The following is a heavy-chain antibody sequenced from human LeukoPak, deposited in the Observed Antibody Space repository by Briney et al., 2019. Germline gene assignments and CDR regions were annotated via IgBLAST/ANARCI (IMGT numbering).Heavy chain of an antibody. CDR1: GYTFTSYY. CDR3: ARGPHQIGYFDY. J-gene: IGHJ4*02. V-gene: IGHV1-46*01. Sequence: ASVKVSCKASGYTFTSYYMHWVRQAPGQGLEWMGIINPSGGSTSYAQKFQGRVTMTRDMSMSTVYMELSSVTAADTAVYYCARGPHQIGYFDYWGQGTLVTVSS. CDR2: INPSGGST. D-gene: IGHD3-16*01.